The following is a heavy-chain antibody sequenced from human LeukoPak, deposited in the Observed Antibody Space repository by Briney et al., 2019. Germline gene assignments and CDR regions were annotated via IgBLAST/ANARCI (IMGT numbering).Heavy chain of an antibody. CDR1: GYTFTSYD. CDR3: ASVIAAAGTQEPIDY. D-gene: IGHD6-13*01. CDR2: MNPNSGNT. Sequence: ASVKVSCKASGYTFTSYDINWVRQATGQGLEWMGWMNPNSGNTGYAQKFQGRVTMTRNTSISTAYMELSSLRSEDTAVYYCASVIAAAGTQEPIDYWGQGTLVTVSS. V-gene: IGHV1-8*01. J-gene: IGHJ4*02.